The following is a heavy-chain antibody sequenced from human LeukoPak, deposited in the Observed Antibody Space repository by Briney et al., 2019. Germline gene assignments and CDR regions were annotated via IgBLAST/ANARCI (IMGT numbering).Heavy chain of an antibody. Sequence: SATLSLTCAVYRGSFSGYYWSWIREPPGKGLEWIGELNHSGSTNYNPSLKRRVTISVDTSKNQFSLQLSSVTAADTAVYYCASNLAIVAAGTVTGYWGQGPLVTVSS. CDR2: LNHSGST. CDR3: ASNLAIVAAGTVTGY. CDR1: RGSFSGYY. D-gene: IGHD6-13*01. J-gene: IGHJ4*02. V-gene: IGHV4-34*01.